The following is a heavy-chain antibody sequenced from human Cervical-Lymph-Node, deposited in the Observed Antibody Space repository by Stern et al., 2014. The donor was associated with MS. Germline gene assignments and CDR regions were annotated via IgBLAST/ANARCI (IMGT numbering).Heavy chain of an antibody. Sequence: VQLVQSGAEVKKPGASVKVSCKASGYTFTSYDINWVRQATGQGLEWMGWMNPNSGNTGYAQKFQGRVTMTRNTSISTAYMELSSLRSEDTAVYYCARSGYSNYYYYYGMDVWGQGTTVTVSS. J-gene: IGHJ6*02. D-gene: IGHD4-11*01. CDR1: GYTFTSYD. CDR3: ARSGYSNYYYYYGMDV. V-gene: IGHV1-8*01. CDR2: MNPNSGNT.